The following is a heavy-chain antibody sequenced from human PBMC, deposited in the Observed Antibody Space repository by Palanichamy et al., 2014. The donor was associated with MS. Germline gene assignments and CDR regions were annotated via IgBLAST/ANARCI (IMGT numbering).Heavy chain of an antibody. J-gene: IGHJ6*03. D-gene: IGHD1-14*01. CDR3: TKDINFGIFYYMDV. V-gene: IGHV3-9*01. Sequence: EVQLVESGGGVVQPGRSLRLSCAASGFIFEDYAMHWVRQVPGKGLEWVAGISRDSSNIVYGDSVKGRFIISRDNAKKSVYLQMNSLSSEDTALYYCTKDINFGIFYYMDVWGKGTTVTVSS. CDR1: GFIFEDYA. CDR2: ISRDSSNI.